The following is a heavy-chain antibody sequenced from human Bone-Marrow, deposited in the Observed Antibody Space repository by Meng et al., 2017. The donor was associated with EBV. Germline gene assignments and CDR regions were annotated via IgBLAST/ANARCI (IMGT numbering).Heavy chain of an antibody. J-gene: IGHJ4*02. CDR1: GFTVNSNY. CDR3: ARDRHPRAFDY. CDR2: IYSGGNT. Sequence: EVQLGESGGGLIQPGGSLRPSCAASGFTVNSNYMSWVRQAPGKGLEWVSVIYSGGNTYYADSVKGRFTISRDNSKNTLYLQMNSLRVEDTAVYYCARDRHPRAFDYWGQGTLVTVSS. V-gene: IGHV3-53*01.